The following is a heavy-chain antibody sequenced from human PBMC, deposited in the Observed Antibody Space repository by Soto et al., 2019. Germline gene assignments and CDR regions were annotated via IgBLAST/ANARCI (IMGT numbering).Heavy chain of an antibody. D-gene: IGHD3-16*01. CDR1: GDSVSSNSAA. CDR3: ARDGCYYYGWGSYPPFI. J-gene: IGHJ4*02. CDR2: TYYRSKWYN. Sequence: SQTLSLTCAISGDSVSSNSAAWNWIRQSPSRGLEWLGRTYYRSKWYNDYAVSVKSRITINPDTPKNQFSLQLNSVTPEDTAVYYCARDGCYYYGWGSYPPFIWGQGTLVTVSS. V-gene: IGHV6-1*01.